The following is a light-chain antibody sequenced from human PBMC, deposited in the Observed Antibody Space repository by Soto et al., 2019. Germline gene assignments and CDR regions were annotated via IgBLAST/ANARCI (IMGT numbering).Light chain of an antibody. V-gene: IGLV2-14*01. CDR3: SSYTSSSTWV. CDR2: DVS. Sequence: QSVLTQPASVSGSPGQSITISCTGTSSDVGGYKYVSWYQQHPGKAPKLMIYDVSNRPSGVSNRFSGSKSGNTASLTISGLQAEEEADYYCSSYTSSSTWVFGGGTKLTVL. J-gene: IGLJ3*02. CDR1: SSDVGGYKY.